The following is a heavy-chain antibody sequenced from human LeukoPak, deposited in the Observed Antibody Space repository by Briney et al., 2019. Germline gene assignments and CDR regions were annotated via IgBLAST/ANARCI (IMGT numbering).Heavy chain of an antibody. J-gene: IGHJ3*02. V-gene: IGHV3-23*01. D-gene: IGHD3-9*01. CDR2: VIGSGSST. CDR3: AKELRITISTDAFDI. CDR1: GFTFSNYD. Sequence: GGSLRLSCAASGFTFSNYDMSWVRRAPGKGLEWVSTVIGSGSSTYYADSVKGRFTISRDNSKNTLYVQVNSLRAEDTAVYYCAKELRITISTDAFDIWGQGTMVTVSS.